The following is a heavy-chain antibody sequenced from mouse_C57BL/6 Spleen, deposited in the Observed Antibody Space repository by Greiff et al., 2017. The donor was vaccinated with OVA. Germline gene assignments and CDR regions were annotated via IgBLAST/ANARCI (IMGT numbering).Heavy chain of an antibody. V-gene: IGHV1-81*01. CDR2: IYPRSGNT. CDR1: GYTFTSYG. Sequence: QVQLQQSGAELARPGASVKLSCKASGYTFTSYGISWVKQRTGQGLEWIGEIYPRSGNTYYNEKFKGKATLTADKSSSTAYMELRSLTSEDSAVYFCARSLGFDYWGQGTTLKVSS. D-gene: IGHD6-2*01. CDR3: ARSLGFDY. J-gene: IGHJ2*01.